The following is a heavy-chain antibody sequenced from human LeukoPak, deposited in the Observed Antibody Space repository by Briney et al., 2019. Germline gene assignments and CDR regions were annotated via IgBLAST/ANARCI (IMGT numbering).Heavy chain of an antibody. V-gene: IGHV3-30*03. CDR3: ARGGSWSGDP. CDR2: ISYDGSEK. J-gene: IGHJ5*02. Sequence: GGSLRLSCAASGFSLSSYGMHWVRQAPGKGLEWVAVISYDGSEKYYADSVKGRFTISRDNSKNTLYLQMNSLRDEDTAVYYCARGGSWSGDPWGQGTLVTVSS. D-gene: IGHD2-15*01. CDR1: GFSLSSYG.